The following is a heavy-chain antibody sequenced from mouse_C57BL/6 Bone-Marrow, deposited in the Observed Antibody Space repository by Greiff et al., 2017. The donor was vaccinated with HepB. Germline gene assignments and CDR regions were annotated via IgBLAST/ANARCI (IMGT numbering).Heavy chain of an antibody. J-gene: IGHJ3*01. V-gene: IGHV6-3*01. D-gene: IGHD1-1*01. CDR3: TNYYGSYAY. CDR1: GFTFSNYW. CDR2: IRLKSDNYAT. Sequence: EVKLVESGGGLVQPGGSMKLSCVASGFTFSNYWMNWVRQSPEKGLEWVAQIRLKSDNYATHYAESVKGRFTISRDDSKSSVYLQMNNLRAEDTGIYYCTNYYGSYAYWGQGTLVTVSA.